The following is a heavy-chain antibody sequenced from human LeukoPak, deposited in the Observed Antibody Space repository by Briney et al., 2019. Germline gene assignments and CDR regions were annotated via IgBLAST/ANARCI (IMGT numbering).Heavy chain of an antibody. J-gene: IGHJ4*02. D-gene: IGHD3-3*01. Sequence: GASVKVSCKASGYTFTGYYMHWVRQAPGQGLEWMGWINPNSGGTNYAQKFQGRVTMTRDTSISTAYMELSRLRSDDTAVYYCARDPGPRRYDFWSGYYNPPGFDYWGQGTLVTVSS. V-gene: IGHV1-2*02. CDR3: ARDPGPRRYDFWSGYYNPPGFDY. CDR2: INPNSGGT. CDR1: GYTFTGYY.